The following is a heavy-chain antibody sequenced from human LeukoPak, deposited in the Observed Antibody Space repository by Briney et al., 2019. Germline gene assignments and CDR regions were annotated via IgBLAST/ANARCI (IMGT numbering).Heavy chain of an antibody. J-gene: IGHJ5*02. CDR3: ARHGGLPAVVEGFDP. V-gene: IGHV4-39*01. CDR2: IYYSGTT. Sequence: SETLSLTCTVSGGSINSSDYYWAWIRQSPGRGLEWIGSIYYSGTTFHSVSLRSRVTISIDSSKNQISLKLRSVSVSDTAVYCARHGGLPAVVEGFDPWGRGFLVTVSS. D-gene: IGHD4-23*01. CDR1: GGSINSSDYY.